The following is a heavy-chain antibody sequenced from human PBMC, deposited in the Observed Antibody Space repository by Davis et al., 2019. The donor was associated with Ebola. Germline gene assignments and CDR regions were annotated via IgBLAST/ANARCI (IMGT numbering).Heavy chain of an antibody. CDR1: GYTFTSYG. CDR3: ARVAYDFWSGSDY. J-gene: IGHJ4*02. D-gene: IGHD3-3*01. V-gene: IGHV1-18*01. Sequence: AASVKVSCKASGYTFTSYGISWVRQAPGQGLEWMGWISAYNGNTNYAQNFQDRVTMTTDTSTSTAYMELRSLRSDDTAVYYCARVAYDFWSGSDYWGQGTLVTVSS. CDR2: ISAYNGNT.